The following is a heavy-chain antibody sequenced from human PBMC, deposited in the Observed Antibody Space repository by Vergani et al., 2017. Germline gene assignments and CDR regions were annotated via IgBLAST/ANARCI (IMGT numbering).Heavy chain of an antibody. Sequence: EVQLVESGGGLVKPGGSLRLSCGASGFTFSSYAMTWVRLAPGKGLQWVSAISGSGSSIYYADSVKGRFTISRDNAKNSLNLQMNSLRAEDTAVYYCAKGGRRGYTAHDLDFWGQGTLVTVSS. J-gene: IGHJ4*02. D-gene: IGHD5-12*01. V-gene: IGHV3-21*06. CDR1: GFTFSSYA. CDR2: ISGSGSSI. CDR3: AKGGRRGYTAHDLDF.